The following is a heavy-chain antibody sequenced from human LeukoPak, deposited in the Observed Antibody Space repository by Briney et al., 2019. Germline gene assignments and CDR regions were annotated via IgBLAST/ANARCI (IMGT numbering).Heavy chain of an antibody. CDR3: ARADYGDPAYMDV. J-gene: IGHJ6*03. Sequence: SETLSLTYTVSGGSISSYYWSWIRQPPGKGLEWIGYIYYSGSTNYNPSLKSRVTISVDTSKNQFSLKLSSVTAADTAVYYCARADYGDPAYMDVWGKGTTVTVSS. D-gene: IGHD4-17*01. V-gene: IGHV4-59*01. CDR2: IYYSGST. CDR1: GGSISSYY.